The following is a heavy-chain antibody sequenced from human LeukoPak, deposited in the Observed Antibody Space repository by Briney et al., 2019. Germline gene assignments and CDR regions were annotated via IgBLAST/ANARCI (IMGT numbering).Heavy chain of an antibody. CDR1: GYTFTSYY. J-gene: IGHJ4*02. CDR3: AREGDGYNLDY. V-gene: IGHV1-46*01. Sequence: ASVKVSCKASGYTFTSYYMHWVRQAPGQGLEWMGIINHSGGSTSYAQKFQGRVTITRDTSTSTVYMELSSLRSEDTAVYYCAREGDGYNLDYWGQGTLVTVSS. CDR2: INHSGGST. D-gene: IGHD5-24*01.